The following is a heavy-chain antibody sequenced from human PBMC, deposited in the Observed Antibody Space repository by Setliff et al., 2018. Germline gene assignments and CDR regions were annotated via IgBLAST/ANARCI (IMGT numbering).Heavy chain of an antibody. D-gene: IGHD1-26*01. Sequence: SETLSLTCTVSGGSISPYYWNWIRQPPGKGLEWIGYVGYNGNTHYNPSLNSRVTMSVDTSKNQFSLKLTSVSAADTAVYYCARWGENSGRPDWRAFDIWGQGTMVTVSS. J-gene: IGHJ3*02. V-gene: IGHV4-59*01. CDR1: GGSISPYY. CDR3: ARWGENSGRPDWRAFDI. CDR2: VGYNGNT.